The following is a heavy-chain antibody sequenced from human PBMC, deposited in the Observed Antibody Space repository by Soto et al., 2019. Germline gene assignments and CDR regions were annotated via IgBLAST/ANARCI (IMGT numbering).Heavy chain of an antibody. J-gene: IGHJ6*02. Sequence: QVQLVESGGGLVKPGGSLRLSCAASGFTFSDYYMSWIRQAPGKGLDWVSYISSSSSNTKYADSVKGRFTIARDNAKSSLYLQMNSLRAEDTAVYYCARDVYRYSSSSPEDVWGQGTTVTVSS. V-gene: IGHV3-11*06. CDR1: GFTFSDYY. CDR2: ISSSSSNT. CDR3: ARDVYRYSSSSPEDV. D-gene: IGHD6-6*01.